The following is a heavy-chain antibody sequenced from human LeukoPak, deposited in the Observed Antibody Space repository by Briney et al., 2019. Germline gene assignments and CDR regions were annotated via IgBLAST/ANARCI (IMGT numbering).Heavy chain of an antibody. CDR1: GGSISTSNYY. Sequence: SETLSLTCTVSGGSISTSNYYWSWIRQPAGKGLEWIGRIYISGSTNYNPSLKSRVTMSVDTSKNQFSLKLSSVTAADTAVYYCARGSSGWYYNYGYWGQGTLVTVSS. V-gene: IGHV4-61*02. D-gene: IGHD6-19*01. J-gene: IGHJ4*02. CDR2: IYISGST. CDR3: ARGSSGWYYNYGY.